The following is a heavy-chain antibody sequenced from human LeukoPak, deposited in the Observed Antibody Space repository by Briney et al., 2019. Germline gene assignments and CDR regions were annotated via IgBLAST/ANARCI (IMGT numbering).Heavy chain of an antibody. CDR3: AREARGGDA. CDR1: GFTFSNYW. D-gene: IGHD3-16*01. V-gene: IGHV3-7*01. J-gene: IGHJ4*02. CDR2: IKQDGSEK. Sequence: GGSLRLSCAASGFTFSNYWMTWVRQAPGKGLEYVAYIKQDGSEKNYVDSVKGRFTISRDNAKNSLYLQMNSLRVEDAAVYYCAREARGGDARGQGTLVTVSS.